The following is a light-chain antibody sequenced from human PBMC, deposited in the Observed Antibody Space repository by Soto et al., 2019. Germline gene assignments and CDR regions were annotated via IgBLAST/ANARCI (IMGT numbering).Light chain of an antibody. Sequence: EIVLTQSPATLSLSPGERATLSCRSSQSVSIYLAWYQQKPGQAPRLLIYDASNSATGIPARFSGSGSGTDFTLTIRSLEPEDFAVYYCQQRSNWYTFGQGTKLEIK. CDR3: QQRSNWYT. CDR1: QSVSIY. J-gene: IGKJ2*01. CDR2: DAS. V-gene: IGKV3-11*01.